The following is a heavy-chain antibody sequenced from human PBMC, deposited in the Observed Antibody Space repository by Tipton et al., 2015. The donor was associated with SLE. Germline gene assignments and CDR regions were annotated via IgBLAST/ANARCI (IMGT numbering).Heavy chain of an antibody. CDR2: INWHGGST. D-gene: IGHD3-3*01. CDR3: AGKRTVRFLEWLPNAFDI. CDR1: GFNFEDYA. V-gene: IGHV3-20*04. Sequence: VQLVQSGGGVVRPGGSLRLSCAASGFNFEDYAMSWVRQAPGKGLEWVSGINWHGGSTGYAVSVKGRFTISRDNAKKSLHLQMNSLRADDTALYYCAGKRTVRFLEWLPNAFDIWGHGTMVTVSS. J-gene: IGHJ3*02.